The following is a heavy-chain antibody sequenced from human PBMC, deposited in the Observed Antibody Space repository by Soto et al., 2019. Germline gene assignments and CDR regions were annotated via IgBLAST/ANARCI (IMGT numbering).Heavy chain of an antibody. V-gene: IGHV3-23*01. CDR3: AKVAHLQADPHYYYYYGMDV. CDR1: GFTFSSYA. CDR2: ISGSGGST. Sequence: GGSLRLSCAASGFTFSSYAMSWVRQAPGKGLEWVSAISGSGGSTYYADSVKGRFTISRDNSKNTLYLQMNSLRAEDTAVYHCAKVAHLQADPHYYYYYGMDVWGQGTTVTVSS. J-gene: IGHJ6*02.